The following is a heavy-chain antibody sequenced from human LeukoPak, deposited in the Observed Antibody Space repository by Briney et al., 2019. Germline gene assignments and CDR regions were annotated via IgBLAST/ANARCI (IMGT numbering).Heavy chain of an antibody. CDR3: ARDDIAVAGTFDY. J-gene: IGHJ4*02. CDR1: GYTFTGYY. CDR2: INTNTGNP. Sequence: ASVKVSRKASGYTFTGYYMHWVRQAPGQGLEWMGWINTNTGNPTYAQGFTGRFVFSLDTSVSTAYLQISSLKAEDTAMYYCARDDIAVAGTFDYWGQETLVTVSS. V-gene: IGHV7-4-1*02. D-gene: IGHD6-19*01.